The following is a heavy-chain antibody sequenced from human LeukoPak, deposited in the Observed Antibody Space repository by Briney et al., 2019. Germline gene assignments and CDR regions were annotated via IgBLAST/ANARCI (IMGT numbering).Heavy chain of an antibody. CDR3: ARGPPLVVVPAAMRESDY. Sequence: SETLSLTCAVYGGSFSGYYWSWIRQPPGKGLEWIGEINHSGSTNYNPSLKSRVTISVDTSKNQFSLKLSSVTAADTAVYYCARGPPLVVVPAAMRESDYWGQGTLVTVSS. CDR1: GGSFSGYY. J-gene: IGHJ4*02. CDR2: INHSGST. V-gene: IGHV4-34*01. D-gene: IGHD2-2*01.